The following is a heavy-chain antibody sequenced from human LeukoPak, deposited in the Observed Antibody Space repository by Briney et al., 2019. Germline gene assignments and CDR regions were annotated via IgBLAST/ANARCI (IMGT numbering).Heavy chain of an antibody. CDR3: AKDRNSGWYFDY. D-gene: IGHD6-19*01. CDR2: IRYDGSNK. V-gene: IGHV3-30*02. CDR1: GFTFSSYG. J-gene: IGHJ4*02. Sequence: GGSLRLSCAASGFTFSSYGMHWVRQAPGKGLEWVAFIRYDGSNKYYADSVKGQFTISRDNSKNTLYLQMNSLRAEDTAVYYCAKDRNSGWYFDYWGQGTLVTVSS.